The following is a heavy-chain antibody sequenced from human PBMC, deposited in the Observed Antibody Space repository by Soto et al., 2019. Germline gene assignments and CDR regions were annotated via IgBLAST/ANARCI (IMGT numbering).Heavy chain of an antibody. D-gene: IGHD2-15*01. CDR2: VYYSGST. CDR3: ARGYCSGGNCYSDRLPAYDFDY. CDR1: GGSISRHY. V-gene: IGHV4-59*11. J-gene: IGHJ4*02. Sequence: QVQLQESGPGLVKPSETLSLTYSVSGGSISRHYWSWMRQPPGKGLQWIGYVYYSGSTNYNPSLKSRVTISPDTSRTQFSLRLNSVTAADTAVYYCARGYCSGGNCYSDRLPAYDFDYWGQGTLVTVSA.